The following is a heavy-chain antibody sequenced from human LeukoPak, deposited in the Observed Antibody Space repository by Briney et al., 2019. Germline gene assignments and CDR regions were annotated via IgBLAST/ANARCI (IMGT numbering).Heavy chain of an antibody. J-gene: IGHJ6*03. CDR3: ASALYSGYYYYYMDV. D-gene: IGHD3-10*02. Sequence: SVKVSCKASGGTFSSYAINWVRQAPGQGLEWMGGIIPIFGTANYAQKFQGRVTITTDESTSTAYMELSSLRSEDTAVYYCASALYSGYYYYYMDVWGKGTTVTVSS. CDR1: GGTFSSYA. CDR2: IIPIFGTA. V-gene: IGHV1-69*05.